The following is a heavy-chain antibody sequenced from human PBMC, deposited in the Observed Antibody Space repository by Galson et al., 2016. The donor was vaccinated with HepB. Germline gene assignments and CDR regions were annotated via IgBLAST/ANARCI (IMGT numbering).Heavy chain of an antibody. V-gene: IGHV3-23*01. Sequence: SLRLSCAASGFTFRHYGLTWVRQAPGKGLEVVSSIRRSGDSTDYADSVKSRFTIFRDNSKNTLSLQMNSLTADDTPIYYCVHGGTAPAFWGKGTTVTVSS. CDR2: IRRSGDST. CDR3: VHGGTAPAF. CDR1: GFTFRHYG. D-gene: IGHD3-10*01. J-gene: IGHJ6*04.